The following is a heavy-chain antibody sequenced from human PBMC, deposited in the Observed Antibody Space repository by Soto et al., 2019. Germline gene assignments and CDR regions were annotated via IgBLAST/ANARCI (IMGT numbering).Heavy chain of an antibody. Sequence: PGGSLRLSCAASGFTVKNYQMNWVRQAQGKGLEWVSVIYSGGVTYYPDSVKGRFTTIRDTSKNTVYLQMNSLRADDTAMYYCARDPSTTGYYGLDVWGQGTTVTVSS. CDR3: ARDPSTTGYYGLDV. J-gene: IGHJ6*02. V-gene: IGHV3-53*01. CDR2: IYSGGVT. CDR1: GFTVKNYQ.